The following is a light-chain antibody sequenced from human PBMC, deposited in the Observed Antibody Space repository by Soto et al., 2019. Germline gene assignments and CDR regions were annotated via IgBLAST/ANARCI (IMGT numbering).Light chain of an antibody. CDR3: SSYTSSSTLV. CDR1: NSDVGGYNY. J-gene: IGLJ2*01. Sequence: QSVLTQPASVSGSPGQSITISCTGTNSDVGGYNYVSWYQQHPGKAPKLMIYEVSDRPSGVSNRFSGSKSGKTASLTISGLQAEDEADYYCSSYTSSSTLVFGGGTKLTVL. CDR2: EVS. V-gene: IGLV2-14*01.